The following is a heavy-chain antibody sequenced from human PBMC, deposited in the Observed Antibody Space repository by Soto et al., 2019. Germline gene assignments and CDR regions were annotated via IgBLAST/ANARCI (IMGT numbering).Heavy chain of an antibody. CDR1: GYTFTNYA. J-gene: IGHJ4*02. CDR2: INGGNGNT. Sequence: QVQLVQSGPEVKKPGASVKVSCKASGYTFTNYAMHWVRQAPGQRLEWMGWINGGNGNTKYSQKFRDRVTLTRDTSASTAYMELSSLTSEDAGVYYCARDGAVAGNINFDYWGQGTLVTVSS. D-gene: IGHD6-19*01. CDR3: ARDGAVAGNINFDY. V-gene: IGHV1-3*01.